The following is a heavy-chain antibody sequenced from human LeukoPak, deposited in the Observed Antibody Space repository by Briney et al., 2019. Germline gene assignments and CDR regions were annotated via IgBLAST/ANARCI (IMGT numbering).Heavy chain of an antibody. Sequence: GAAVKVSFRVSGYTLTELSMHWVRQAPGKGLEWMGGFDPEDGETSYAQKFQGRVTMTEDTSTDTAYMELSSLRSEDTAVYYCATDRGPYYYDSKGALDIWGQGTMVTVSS. J-gene: IGHJ3*02. D-gene: IGHD3-22*01. CDR3: ATDRGPYYYDSKGALDI. V-gene: IGHV1-24*01. CDR2: FDPEDGET. CDR1: GYTLTELS.